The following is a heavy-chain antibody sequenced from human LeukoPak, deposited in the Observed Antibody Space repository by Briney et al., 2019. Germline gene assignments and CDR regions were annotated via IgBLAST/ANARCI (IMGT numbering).Heavy chain of an antibody. CDR3: ANGIVGATTGDY. Sequence: GGSLRLSCAASGFTFSSYAMHWVRQAPGKGLEWVAFIRYDGSNKYYADSVKGRFTISRDNSKNTLYLQMNSLRAEDTAVYYCANGIVGATTGDYWGQGTLVTVSS. V-gene: IGHV3-30*02. CDR2: IRYDGSNK. J-gene: IGHJ4*02. CDR1: GFTFSSYA. D-gene: IGHD1-26*01.